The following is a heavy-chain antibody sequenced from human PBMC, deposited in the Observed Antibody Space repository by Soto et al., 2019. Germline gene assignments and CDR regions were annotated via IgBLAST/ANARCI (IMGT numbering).Heavy chain of an antibody. D-gene: IGHD2-15*01. CDR3: ARVARQVVGSDAFDI. Sequence: QVQLQESGPGLVKPSQTLSLTCTVSGGSISSGGYYWSWIRQHPGKGLEWIGYIYYSGSTYYNPSLKSRVTISVDTSKNQFFLKLSSVTAADTAVYYCARVARQVVGSDAFDIWGQGTMVTVSS. V-gene: IGHV4-31*03. CDR2: IYYSGST. CDR1: GGSISSGGYY. J-gene: IGHJ3*02.